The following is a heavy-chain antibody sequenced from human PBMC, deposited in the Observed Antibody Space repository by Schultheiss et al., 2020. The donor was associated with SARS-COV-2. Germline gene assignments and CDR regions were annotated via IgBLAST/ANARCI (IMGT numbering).Heavy chain of an antibody. J-gene: IGHJ4*02. Sequence: SETLSLTCTVSGGSISSYYWSWIRQPPGKGLEWIGYIYYSGSTNYNPSLKSRVTISVDTSKNQFSLKLSSVTAADTAVYYCARDRGSGWVIDYWGQGTLVTVSS. V-gene: IGHV4-59*12. CDR3: ARDRGSGWVIDY. CDR2: IYYSGST. CDR1: GGSISSYY. D-gene: IGHD6-19*01.